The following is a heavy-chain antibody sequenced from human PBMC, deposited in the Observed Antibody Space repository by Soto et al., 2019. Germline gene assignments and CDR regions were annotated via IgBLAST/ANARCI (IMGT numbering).Heavy chain of an antibody. V-gene: IGHV3-64*01. J-gene: IGHJ4*02. CDR3: ATQKIQTTVTTRGYYFDY. CDR1: GFTFSSYA. D-gene: IGHD4-17*01. CDR2: ISSNGGST. Sequence: EVQLVESGGGLVQPGGSLRLSCAASGFTFSSYAMHWVRQAPGKGLENVSAISSNGGSTYYANSVKGRFTISRDNSKNTLYLQMGSLRAEDMAVYYCATQKIQTTVTTRGYYFDYWGQGTLVTVSS.